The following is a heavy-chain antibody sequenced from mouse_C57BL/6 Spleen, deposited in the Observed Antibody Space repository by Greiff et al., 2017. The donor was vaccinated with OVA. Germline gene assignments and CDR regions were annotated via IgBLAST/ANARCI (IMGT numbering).Heavy chain of an antibody. D-gene: IGHD2-5*01. Sequence: QVQLQQPGAELVKPGASVKLSCKASGYTFTSYWMHWVKQRPGQGLEWIGMIHPNSGSTNYNEKFKSKATLTVDKSSSTAYMQLSSLTSEDSAVYYCARYKVFYSNYGGYAMDYWGQGTSVTVSS. CDR1: GYTFTSYW. J-gene: IGHJ4*01. CDR3: ARYKVFYSNYGGYAMDY. V-gene: IGHV1-64*01. CDR2: IHPNSGST.